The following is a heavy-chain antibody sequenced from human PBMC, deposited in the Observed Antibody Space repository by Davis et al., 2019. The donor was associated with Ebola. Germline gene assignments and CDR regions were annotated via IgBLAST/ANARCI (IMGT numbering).Heavy chain of an antibody. CDR3: ARLVGEFYFYGMDV. CDR2: MNPNSGNT. CDR1: GYTFPSYD. V-gene: IGHV1-8*01. D-gene: IGHD3-10*01. J-gene: IGHJ6*04. Sequence: AASVKVSCKASGYTFPSYDINWVRQATGQGLEWMGWMNPNSGNTGYAQKFQGRVTMTRKTSISTAYMELRSLRSEDTAVYYCARLVGEFYFYGMDVWGKGTTVTVSS.